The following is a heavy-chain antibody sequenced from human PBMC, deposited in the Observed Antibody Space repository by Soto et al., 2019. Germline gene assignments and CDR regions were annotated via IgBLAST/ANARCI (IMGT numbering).Heavy chain of an antibody. V-gene: IGHV4-31*02. J-gene: IGHJ5*01. CDR2: ISNSGTT. Sequence: LSLTSSVSVGSINSGCYYWNWIRQLPGKGLEWIGFISNSGTTYYNPSLKSRVTISVDTSKSQFSLKLSSVTAADTAVYYCAREAAVRIERWFDSWGQGTLVTVPS. CDR1: VGSINSGCYY. CDR3: AREAAVRIERWFDS. D-gene: IGHD2-15*01.